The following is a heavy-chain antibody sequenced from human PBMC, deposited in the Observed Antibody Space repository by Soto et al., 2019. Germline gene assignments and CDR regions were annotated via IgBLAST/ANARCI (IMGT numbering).Heavy chain of an antibody. CDR1: GGSISSSNW. CDR3: ARGGRGDWTVYY. J-gene: IGHJ4*02. D-gene: IGHD2-21*02. V-gene: IGHV4-4*02. Sequence: QVQLQESGPGLVKPSGTLSLTCAVSGGSISSSNWWSWVRQPPGKGLEWIGEIYHSGSTNYNPSLKSRVXIXVXXSKNQFSLKLSSVTAADTAVYYCARGGRGDWTVYYWGQGTLVTVSS. CDR2: IYHSGST.